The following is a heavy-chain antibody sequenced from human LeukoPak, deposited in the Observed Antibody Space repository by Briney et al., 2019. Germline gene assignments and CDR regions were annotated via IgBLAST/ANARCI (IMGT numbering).Heavy chain of an antibody. CDR2: IKPDGSEK. CDR3: ARSVAGFDY. CDR1: GFTFRSYW. Sequence: GGSLRLSRAASGFTFRSYWMAWVRQAPGKGLEWVANIKPDGSEKYYVDSVKGRFTISRDNAKNSLYLQMNSLRVEDTAVYYCARSVAGFDYWGQGILVTVSS. D-gene: IGHD6-19*01. J-gene: IGHJ4*02. V-gene: IGHV3-7*03.